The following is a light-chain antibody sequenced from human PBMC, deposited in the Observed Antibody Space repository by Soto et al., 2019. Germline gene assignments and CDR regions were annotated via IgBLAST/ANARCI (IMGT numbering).Light chain of an antibody. CDR2: AAS. J-gene: IGKJ1*01. CDR3: QQYHSWPPRT. Sequence: DIQMAQSPSSQSASGGDRGTITCRASQGISNYLAWYQQKPGKVPKLLIYAASTLQSGVPSRFSGSGSGTDFTLTISSLQPEDVAVYYCQQYHSWPPRTFGQGTKVDIK. V-gene: IGKV1-27*01. CDR1: QGISNY.